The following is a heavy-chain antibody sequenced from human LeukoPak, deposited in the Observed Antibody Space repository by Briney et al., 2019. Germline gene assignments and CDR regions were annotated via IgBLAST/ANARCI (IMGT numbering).Heavy chain of an antibody. V-gene: IGHV3-66*01. CDR2: IYSGGTT. D-gene: IGHD3-10*01. Sequence: GGSLRLSCAASGFTVNRNYMIWVRQAPGKGLECVSVIYSGGTTWYADSVKGRFTISRDTNTLYLQMNSLRAEDTAVYYCARKSDSLLVREGDCWGQGTLVTVTS. J-gene: IGHJ4*02. CDR1: GFTVNRNY. CDR3: ARKSDSLLVREGDC.